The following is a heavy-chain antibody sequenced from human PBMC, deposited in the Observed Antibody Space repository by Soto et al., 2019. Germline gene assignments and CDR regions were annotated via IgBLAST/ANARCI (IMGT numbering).Heavy chain of an antibody. J-gene: IGHJ4*02. Sequence: SETLSLTCSVSGGSVSYNSYYWGWIRQPPGKGLEWVGGIFYTGTTYYSPSLKDRVSISVDTSKNSFSLDLTPVTAADTAVYFCARLVVVAPVANVWGQGALVTVSS. CDR1: GGSVSYNSYY. V-gene: IGHV4-39*01. D-gene: IGHD2-21*01. CDR3: ARLVVVAPVANV. CDR2: IFYTGTT.